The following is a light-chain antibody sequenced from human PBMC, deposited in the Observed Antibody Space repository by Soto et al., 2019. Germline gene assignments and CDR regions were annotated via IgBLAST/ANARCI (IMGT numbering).Light chain of an antibody. CDR1: SSDVGDYKY. Sequence: QSALTQPASVSGSPGQSITISCTGTSSDVGDYKYVSWYQKHPGKAPKALIYEVSNRPSGVSKRFSGSKSGNTASLTISGLQAEDEADYYCTSYTASNPLVFGPGTKLTVL. CDR3: TSYTASNPLV. V-gene: IGLV2-14*01. CDR2: EVS. J-gene: IGLJ1*01.